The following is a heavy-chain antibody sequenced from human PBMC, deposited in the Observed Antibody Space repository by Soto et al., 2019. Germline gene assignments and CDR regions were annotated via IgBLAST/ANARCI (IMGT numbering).Heavy chain of an antibody. CDR1: GFTFSNYA. CDR2: ITGSGDIT. J-gene: IGHJ4*01. Sequence: EVQLLESGGGLVRPGGSLRLSCAASGFTFSNYALSWVRQAPGEGLEWVSAITGSGDITYYADSVKGRFTISRDNSKNTLYLQMSSLRGEDTAVYYCAKGELPLDYWGQGTLVTVSS. V-gene: IGHV3-23*01. CDR3: AKGELPLDY. D-gene: IGHD1-7*01.